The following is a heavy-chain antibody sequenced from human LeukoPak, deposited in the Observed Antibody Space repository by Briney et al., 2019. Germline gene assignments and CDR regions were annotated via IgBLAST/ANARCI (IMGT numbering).Heavy chain of an antibody. Sequence: GRSLRLSCAASGFTFSSYEMNWVRQAPGKGLEWVSYISSSGSTIYYADSVKGRFTISRDNAKNSLYLQMNSLRAEDTAVYYCARYRTISDAFDIWGQGTMVTVSS. J-gene: IGHJ3*02. CDR2: ISSSGSTI. CDR3: ARYRTISDAFDI. D-gene: IGHD3-9*01. CDR1: GFTFSSYE. V-gene: IGHV3-48*03.